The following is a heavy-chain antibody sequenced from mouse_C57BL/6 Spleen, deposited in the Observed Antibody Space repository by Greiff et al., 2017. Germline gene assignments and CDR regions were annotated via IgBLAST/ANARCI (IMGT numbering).Heavy chain of an antibody. CDR2: IYPSDSET. CDR3: ARRGDYYGSSPFAY. D-gene: IGHD1-1*01. CDR1: GYTFTSYW. Sequence: VQLQQPGAELVRPGSSVKLSCKASGYTFTSYWMDWVQQSPGQGLEWIGNIYPSDSETHYNQKFKDKATLTVDKSSSTAYMQLSSLTSEDSAVYYCARRGDYYGSSPFAYWGQGTLVTVSA. V-gene: IGHV1-61*01. J-gene: IGHJ3*01.